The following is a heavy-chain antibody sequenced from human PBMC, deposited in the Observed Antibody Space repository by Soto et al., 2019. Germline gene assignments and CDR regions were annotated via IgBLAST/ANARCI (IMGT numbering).Heavy chain of an antibody. Sequence: EVQLVESGGGLIQPGGSLRLSCAASGFTVSSNYMSWVRQAPGKGLERGSGIYSGGSTYYADSVKGRVTISRDNAKNTLYLKMNGLRAEDTAVYYCARESVGGSGAEDAFDIWGQGTMVTVSS. V-gene: IGHV3-53*01. D-gene: IGHD3-10*01. CDR2: IYSGGST. CDR3: ARESVGGSGAEDAFDI. CDR1: GFTVSSNY. J-gene: IGHJ3*02.